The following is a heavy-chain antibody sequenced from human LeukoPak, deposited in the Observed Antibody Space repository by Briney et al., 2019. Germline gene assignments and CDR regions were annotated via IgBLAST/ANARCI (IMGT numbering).Heavy chain of an antibody. CDR1: GFTFSSYA. CDR2: ISGSGGST. D-gene: IGHD2-8*02. J-gene: IGHJ4*02. V-gene: IGHV3-23*01. Sequence: PGGSLRLSCAASGFTFSSYAMSWVRQAPGKGLEWVSAISGSGGSTYYADSVKGRFTISRDNSKNTPYLQMNSLRAEDTAVYYCAKPKHALVGPFDYWGQGTLVTVSS. CDR3: AKPKHALVGPFDY.